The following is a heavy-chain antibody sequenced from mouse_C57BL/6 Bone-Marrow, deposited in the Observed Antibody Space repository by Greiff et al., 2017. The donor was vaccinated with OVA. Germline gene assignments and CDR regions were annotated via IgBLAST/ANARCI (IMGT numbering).Heavy chain of an antibody. CDR2: INPYNGDT. CDR3: ARHYYGSSPWYFDV. V-gene: IGHV1-20*01. J-gene: IGHJ1*03. D-gene: IGHD1-1*01. Sequence: EVQLQQSGPELVKPGDSVKISCKASGYSFTGYFMNWVMQSHGKSLEWIGRINPYNGDTFYNQKFKGKATLTVDKSSSTAHMELRSLTSEDSAVYYCARHYYGSSPWYFDVWGTGTTVTVSS. CDR1: GYSFTGYF.